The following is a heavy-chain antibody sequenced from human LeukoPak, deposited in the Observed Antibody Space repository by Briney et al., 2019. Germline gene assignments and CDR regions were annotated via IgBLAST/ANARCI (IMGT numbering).Heavy chain of an antibody. Sequence: GGSLRLSCAASGLTFNSHWMSWVRQAPGKGLEWVAMINGDGSEKDYVDSVKGLFTISRENAKNSLYLQMNNLRAEDMGVYYCVTGGGAYWGQGTLVTVS. CDR3: VTGGGAY. CDR2: INGDGSEK. V-gene: IGHV3-7*01. J-gene: IGHJ4*02. CDR1: GLTFNSHW. D-gene: IGHD3-16*01.